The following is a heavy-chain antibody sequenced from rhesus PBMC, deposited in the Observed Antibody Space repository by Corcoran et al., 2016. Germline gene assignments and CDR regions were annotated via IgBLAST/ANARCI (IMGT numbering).Heavy chain of an antibody. V-gene: IGHV4-165*02. CDR1: GGSIRAYY. J-gene: IGHJ4*01. D-gene: IGHD3-9*01. CDR3: VTLTGVDY. Sequence: QVQLQESGPGLVKPSETLSPTCAVPGGSIRAYYWHWIRHPPGKGLEWIGLIGGGRGDTSYNPSLKSRVTISTDTSKNQFSLRLTSVTAADTAVYYCVTLTGVDYWGQGVLVTVSS. CDR2: IGGGRGDT.